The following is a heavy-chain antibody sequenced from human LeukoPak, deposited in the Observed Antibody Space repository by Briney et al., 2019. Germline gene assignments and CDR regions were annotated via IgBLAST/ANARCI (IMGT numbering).Heavy chain of an antibody. CDR2: IKYDGTYT. J-gene: IGHJ4*02. Sequence: PGGSLRLSCEASGFDFRNYYMSWVRQAPGKGLEWLANIKYDGTYTNYKDSVKGRLTLSRDNAKNSVYLQMNSLRAEDTAVYYCARGGVTGTADYWGQGTQVTVSS. D-gene: IGHD1-1*01. V-gene: IGHV3-7*01. CDR1: GFDFRNYY. CDR3: ARGGVTGTADY.